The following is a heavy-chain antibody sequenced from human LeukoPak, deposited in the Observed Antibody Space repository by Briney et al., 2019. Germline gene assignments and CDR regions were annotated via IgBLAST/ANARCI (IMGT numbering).Heavy chain of an antibody. J-gene: IGHJ6*02. D-gene: IGHD7-27*01. CDR2: IYYSGST. V-gene: IGHV4-59*01. Sequence: SETLSLTCTVSGGSISSYYWSWIRQPPGKGLEWIGYIYYSGSTNYNPSLKSRVTISVDTSKNQFSLKLSSVPAADTAVYYCARDGDTYYGMDVWGQGTTVTVSS. CDR3: ARDGDTYYGMDV. CDR1: GGSISSYY.